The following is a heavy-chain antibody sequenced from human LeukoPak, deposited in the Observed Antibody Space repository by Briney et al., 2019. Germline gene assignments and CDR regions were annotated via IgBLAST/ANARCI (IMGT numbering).Heavy chain of an antibody. CDR3: ARVGYSWIQLWPTGAFDI. CDR1: GYTFTGYF. Sequence: ASVKVSCKASGYTFTGYFMHWVRQAPGQGLEWMGWINPNSGGTNYAQKFQGGVTMTRDTSISTAYMELSRLRSDDTAVYYCARVGYSWIQLWPTGAFDIWGQGTMVTVSS. V-gene: IGHV1-2*02. J-gene: IGHJ3*02. D-gene: IGHD5-18*01. CDR2: INPNSGGT.